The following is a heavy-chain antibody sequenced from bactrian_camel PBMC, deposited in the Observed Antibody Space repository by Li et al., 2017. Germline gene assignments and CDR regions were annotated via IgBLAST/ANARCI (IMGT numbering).Heavy chain of an antibody. CDR2: IDSDGST. J-gene: IGHJ4*01. D-gene: IGHD3*01. V-gene: IGHV3S26*01. Sequence: HVQLVESGGGSALAGGSVRLSCAASGYTFNTYSWFRQAPGKEREGVAAIDSDGSTSYANSVKGRFTSSQDNAKNTLYLQLNSLKPEDTAMYYCAALGDFWEWDYWGQGTQVTVS. CDR1: GYTFNTYS. CDR3: AALGDFWEWDY.